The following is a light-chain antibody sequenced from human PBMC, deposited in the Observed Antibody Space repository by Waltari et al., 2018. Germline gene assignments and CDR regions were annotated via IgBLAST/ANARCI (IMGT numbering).Light chain of an antibody. CDR1: QSDSNSF. CDR3: QQYGSSPET. Sequence: EIVLTQSPGTLSLSLGERATLSCRASQSDSNSFLAWYQQKPGQAPRLLIYGASSRATGIPGRFSGSGSGTDFTLTISRLQPEDFTVYYCQQYGSSPETFGQGTKVEIK. V-gene: IGKV3-20*01. CDR2: GAS. J-gene: IGKJ1*01.